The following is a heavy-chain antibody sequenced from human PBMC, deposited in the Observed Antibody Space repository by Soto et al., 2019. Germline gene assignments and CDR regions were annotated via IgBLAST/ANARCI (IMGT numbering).Heavy chain of an antibody. J-gene: IGHJ4*02. Sequence: SETLSLTCTVSGGSISSGGYYWSWIRQHPGKGLEWIGYIYYSGSTYYNPSLKSRVTISVDTSKNQFSLKLSSVTAADTAVYCCARDPADGYKTGGFDYWGQGTLVTVSS. V-gene: IGHV4-31*03. CDR2: IYYSGST. D-gene: IGHD5-12*01. CDR1: GGSISSGGYY. CDR3: ARDPADGYKTGGFDY.